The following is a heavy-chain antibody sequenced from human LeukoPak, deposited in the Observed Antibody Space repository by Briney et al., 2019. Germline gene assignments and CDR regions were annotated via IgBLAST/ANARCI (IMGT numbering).Heavy chain of an antibody. CDR3: AKGAYYYGSGSYYFFDY. D-gene: IGHD3-10*01. V-gene: IGHV3-23*01. J-gene: IGHJ4*02. Sequence: GGSLRLSCAASGFTFSSYAMCWVRQAPGKGLEWVSAISGSGGSTYYADSVKGRFTISRDNSKNTLYLQMNSLRAEDTAVYYCAKGAYYYGSGSYYFFDYWGQGTLVTVSS. CDR2: ISGSGGST. CDR1: GFTFSSYA.